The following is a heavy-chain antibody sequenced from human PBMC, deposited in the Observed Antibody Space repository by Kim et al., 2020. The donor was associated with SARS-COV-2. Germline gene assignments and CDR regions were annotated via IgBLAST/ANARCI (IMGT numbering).Heavy chain of an antibody. CDR1: GFSVTSSY. Sequence: GGSLRLSCAVSGFSVTSSYMGWVRQAPGKGLEWVSVFYSGGHTAYANSVKGRFTISRDNSKNTLYLHMSSLRTEDTAVYFCARGHTYNDSSGYFPYWGHGTPVTVSS. D-gene: IGHD3-22*01. CDR3: ARGHTYNDSSGYFPY. CDR2: FYSGGHT. J-gene: IGHJ4*01. V-gene: IGHV3-53*01.